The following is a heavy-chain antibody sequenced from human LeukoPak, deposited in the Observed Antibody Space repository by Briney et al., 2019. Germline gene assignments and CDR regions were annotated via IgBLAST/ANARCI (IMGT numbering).Heavy chain of an antibody. J-gene: IGHJ4*02. CDR3: ARGRYYYDSSGYYL. D-gene: IGHD3-22*01. CDR1: GGSISSGGYY. CDR2: IYYSGST. Sequence: SETLSLTCTVSGGSISSGGYYWSWIRQHPGKGLEWIGYIYYSGSTYYNPSLKSRVTISVDTSKNQFSLKLSSVTAADTAVYYCARGRYYYDSSGYYLWGQGTLVTVSS. V-gene: IGHV4-31*03.